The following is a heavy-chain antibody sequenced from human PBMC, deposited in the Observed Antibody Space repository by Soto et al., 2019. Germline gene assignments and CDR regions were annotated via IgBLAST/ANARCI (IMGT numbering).Heavy chain of an antibody. V-gene: IGHV4-4*07. CDR3: ASEGASGFGMDV. CDR1: CGSIRSYY. J-gene: IGHJ6*02. CDR2: IYTSGPT. Sequence: QVHLKESGPGLVKPSETLSLTCNVSCGSIRSYYWSWIRQPAGKALEWIGRIYTSGPTNYNPALKIHATMLIGTSKNQFSHILSSVTAADTAVYDCASEGASGFGMDVWGQGTTVAVSS. D-gene: IGHD1-26*01.